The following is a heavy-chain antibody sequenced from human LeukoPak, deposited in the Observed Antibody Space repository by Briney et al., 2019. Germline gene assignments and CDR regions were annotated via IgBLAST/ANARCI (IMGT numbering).Heavy chain of an antibody. CDR1: GYTFTGYY. V-gene: IGHV1-2*02. Sequence: ASVKVSSKASGYTFTGYYMHWVRQAPGQGLEWMGWINPNSGGTNYAQKFQGRVTMTRDTSISTAYMELSRLRSDDTAVYYCARPTTRIAVAGTPTDFDYWGQGTLVTVSS. J-gene: IGHJ4*02. D-gene: IGHD6-19*01. CDR3: ARPTTRIAVAGTPTDFDY. CDR2: INPNSGGT.